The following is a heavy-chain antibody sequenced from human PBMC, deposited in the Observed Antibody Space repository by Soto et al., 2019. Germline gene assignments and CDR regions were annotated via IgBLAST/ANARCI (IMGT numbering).Heavy chain of an antibody. V-gene: IGHV1-69*13. D-gene: IGHD6-19*01. CDR2: IIPIFGTA. J-gene: IGHJ6*02. Sequence: SVKVSCKASGGTFSSYAISWVRQAPGQGLEWMGGIIPIFGTANYAQKFQGRVTITADESTSTAYMELSSLRSEDTAVYYCARDQGGIAVAGPYYYYYGMDVWGQGTTVTVS. CDR3: ARDQGGIAVAGPYYYYYGMDV. CDR1: GGTFSSYA.